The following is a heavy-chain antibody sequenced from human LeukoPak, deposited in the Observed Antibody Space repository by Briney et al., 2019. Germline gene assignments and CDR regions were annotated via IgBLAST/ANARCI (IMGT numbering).Heavy chain of an antibody. Sequence: GGSLRLSCVVSGFTFSSDWMTWVRQAPGKGLEWVANIKEDGSESYYVDSVKGRFTISRDNTKNSLYLQMNGLRAEDTAVYYCARFPRDPWRFDYWGQGTLVSVSS. CDR3: ARFPRDPWRFDY. J-gene: IGHJ4*02. CDR2: IKEDGSES. V-gene: IGHV3-7*03. D-gene: IGHD5-12*01. CDR1: GFTFSSDW.